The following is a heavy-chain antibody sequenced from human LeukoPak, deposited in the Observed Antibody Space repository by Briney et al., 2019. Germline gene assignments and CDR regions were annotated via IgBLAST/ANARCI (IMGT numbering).Heavy chain of an antibody. J-gene: IGHJ4*02. CDR2: IYYSGST. CDR1: GGSISSYY. D-gene: IGHD2-15*01. V-gene: IGHV4-59*12. CDR3: ARGPLSNCSGGSCYSELHDY. Sequence: SETLSLTCTVSGGSISSYYWSWIRQPPGKGLEWIGYIYYSGSTNYNPSLKSRVTISVDTSKNQFSLKLSSVTAADTAVYYCARGPLSNCSGGSCYSELHDYWGQGTLVTVSS.